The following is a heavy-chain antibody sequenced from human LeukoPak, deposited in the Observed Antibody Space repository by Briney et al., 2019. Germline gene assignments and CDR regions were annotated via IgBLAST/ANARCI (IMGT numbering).Heavy chain of an antibody. D-gene: IGHD2-2*01. J-gene: IGHJ6*02. V-gene: IGHV1-24*01. CDR2: FDPEDGET. Sequence: ASVKVSFKVSGYTLTELSMHWVRQAPGKGLEWMGGFDPEDGETIYAQKFQGRVTMTEDTSTDTAYMELSSLRSEDTAVCYCATSGKVPAPQHYHYYYGMDVWGQGTTVSVSS. CDR3: ATSGKVPAPQHYHYYYGMDV. CDR1: GYTLTELS.